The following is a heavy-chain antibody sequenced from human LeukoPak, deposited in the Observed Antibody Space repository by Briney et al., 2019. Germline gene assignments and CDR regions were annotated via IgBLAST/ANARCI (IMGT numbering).Heavy chain of an antibody. V-gene: IGHV3-30*18. CDR1: GFTFSSYG. CDR3: AKVGTYYYDSSGYLDY. CDR2: ISYDGSNK. D-gene: IGHD3-22*01. Sequence: GGSLRLSCAASGFTFSSYGMHWVRQAPGKGLEWVAVISYDGSNKYYADSVKGRFTISRDNSKNTLYLQMNSLRAEDTAVYYCAKVGTYYYDSSGYLDYWGQETLVTVSS. J-gene: IGHJ4*02.